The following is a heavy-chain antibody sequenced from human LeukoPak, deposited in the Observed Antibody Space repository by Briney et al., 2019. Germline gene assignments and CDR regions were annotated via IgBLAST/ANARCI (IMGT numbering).Heavy chain of an antibody. CDR3: ARDCGSVSDWGCDAFDI. V-gene: IGHV4-30-2*01. CDR2: IYHSGST. CDR1: GGSISSGGYS. D-gene: IGHD3/OR15-3a*01. Sequence: KTSETLSLTCAVSGGSISSGGYSWSWIRQPPGKGLEWIGYIYHSGSTYYNPSLKSRVTISVDRSKNQFSLKLSSVTAADTAVYYCARDCGSVSDWGCDAFDIWGQGTMVTVSS. J-gene: IGHJ3*02.